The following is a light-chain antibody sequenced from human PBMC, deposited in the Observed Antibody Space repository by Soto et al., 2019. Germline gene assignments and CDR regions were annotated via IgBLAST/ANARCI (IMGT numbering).Light chain of an antibody. CDR1: RSLSGSY. V-gene: IGKV3-20*01. CDR3: QQYGSSPQT. J-gene: IGKJ1*01. Sequence: ESRLTLAPFTLSLSSGEIGTLSCRASRSLSGSYLAWYQQIPGQAPRLLIYGACSSATCIRDRFSGSGSGTDFTLTIRRLEPEDFAVYYCQQYGSSPQTFGQGTKVDIK. CDR2: GAC.